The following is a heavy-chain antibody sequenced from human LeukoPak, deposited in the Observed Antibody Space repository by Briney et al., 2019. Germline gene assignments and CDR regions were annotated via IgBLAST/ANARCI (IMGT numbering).Heavy chain of an antibody. V-gene: IGHV4-34*01. J-gene: IGHJ6*02. Sequence: SETLSLTCAVYGGSFSGYYWSWIRQPPGKGLEWIGAINHSGSTNYNPSLKSRVTISVDTSKNQVSLKLSSVTAADTAVYYCARDYSVDTVATISGYYGMDVWGQGTTVTVSS. D-gene: IGHD5-12*01. CDR3: ARDYSVDTVATISGYYGMDV. CDR2: INHSGST. CDR1: GGSFSGYY.